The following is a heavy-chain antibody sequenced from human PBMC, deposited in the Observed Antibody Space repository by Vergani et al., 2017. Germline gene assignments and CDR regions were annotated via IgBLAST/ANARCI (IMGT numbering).Heavy chain of an antibody. J-gene: IGHJ3*02. CDR2: IRYDGSSE. CDR3: AKVEDYGSGSYGAFDI. D-gene: IGHD3-10*01. CDR1: GFTLNTYG. Sequence: QVQILQSGGGVVQPGGSLRLSCTLSGFTLNTYGIHWVRQAPGKGLEWVSFIRYDGSSEYYGDSVKGRFTISRDKSQNTVNLQMNSLRAEDTALYYCAKVEDYGSGSYGAFDIWGQGTMVTVSS. V-gene: IGHV3-30*02.